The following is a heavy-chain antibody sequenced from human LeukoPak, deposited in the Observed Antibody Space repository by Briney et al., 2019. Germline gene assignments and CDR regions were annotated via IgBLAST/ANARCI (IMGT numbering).Heavy chain of an antibody. Sequence: PGRSLRLSCAASGFTFSSYSMHWVRQAPGKGLEWVAVISYDGSNKYYADSVKGRFTISRDNSKNTLYLQMNSLRAEDTAVYYRARDDCDIWGQGTMVTVSS. V-gene: IGHV3-30-3*01. CDR1: GFTFSSYS. J-gene: IGHJ3*02. CDR3: ARDDCDI. D-gene: IGHD2-21*02. CDR2: ISYDGSNK.